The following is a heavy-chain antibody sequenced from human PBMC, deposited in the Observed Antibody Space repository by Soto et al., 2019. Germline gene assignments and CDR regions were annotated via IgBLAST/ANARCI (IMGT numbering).Heavy chain of an antibody. CDR3: ARGHEFGFNSDAFDD. V-gene: IGHV1-69*05. J-gene: IGHJ3*01. D-gene: IGHD1-1*01. Sequence: QVQLVQSGAEVKKPGSSVKVSCKASGGSFRREAINWVRQAPGQGPEWMGGILPIFGTADYAQKFQGRVTITTDVSTTTAYMELSSLRFEDTAVYYCARGHEFGFNSDAFDDWGQGTMVTVSS. CDR1: GGSFRREA. CDR2: ILPIFGTA.